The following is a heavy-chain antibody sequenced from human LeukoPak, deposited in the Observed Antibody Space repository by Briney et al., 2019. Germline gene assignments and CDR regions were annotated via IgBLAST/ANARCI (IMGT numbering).Heavy chain of an antibody. CDR3: AKDQGIAVAGFDY. Sequence: GGSLRLSCAASGFTFSSYAMSWVRQAPGKGLEWGSAISGSGGSTYYADSVKGRFTISRDNSKNTLYLQMNSLRAEDTAVYYCAKDQGIAVAGFDYWGQGTLVTVSS. V-gene: IGHV3-23*01. D-gene: IGHD6-19*01. CDR1: GFTFSSYA. CDR2: ISGSGGST. J-gene: IGHJ4*02.